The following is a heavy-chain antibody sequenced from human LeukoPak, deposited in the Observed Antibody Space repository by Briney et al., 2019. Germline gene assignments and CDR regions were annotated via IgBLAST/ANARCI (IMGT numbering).Heavy chain of an antibody. D-gene: IGHD6-19*01. Sequence: GRSLRLSCAASGFTFSSYAMHWVRQAPGKGLECVAVISYDGSNKYYADSVKGRLTISRDNSKNTLYLQMNSLRAEDTAVYYCARSGYSSGWYGGYYYYYGMDVWGQGTTVTVSS. J-gene: IGHJ6*02. CDR1: GFTFSSYA. V-gene: IGHV3-30-3*01. CDR2: ISYDGSNK. CDR3: ARSGYSSGWYGGYYYYYGMDV.